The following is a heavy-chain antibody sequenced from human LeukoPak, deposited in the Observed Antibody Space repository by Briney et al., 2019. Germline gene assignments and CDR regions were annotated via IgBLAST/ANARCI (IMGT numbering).Heavy chain of an antibody. CDR3: ARRAAVGKNWFDP. Sequence: SETLSLTCSVSGDSMSTNNYHWVWIRQPPGKGLEGIGSISYRGTTYYNPSLKSRVTISVDTSENLFSLKVNYVTAADTAVYYCARRAAVGKNWFDPWGQGTLVTVSS. CDR1: GDSMSTNNYH. CDR2: ISYRGTT. J-gene: IGHJ5*02. D-gene: IGHD6-13*01. V-gene: IGHV4-39*01.